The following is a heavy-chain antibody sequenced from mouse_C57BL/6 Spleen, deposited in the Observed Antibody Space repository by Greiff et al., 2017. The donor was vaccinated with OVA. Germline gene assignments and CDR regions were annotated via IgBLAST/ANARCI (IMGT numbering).Heavy chain of an antibody. J-gene: IGHJ2*01. CDR2: ISSGSSTI. CDR1: GFTFSDYG. CDR3: ARRDYDGDYDFDY. Sequence: DVQLVESGGGLVKPGGSLKLSCAASGFTFSDYGMHWVRQAPEKGLEWVAYISSGSSTIYYADTVKGRFTISRDNAKNTLFLQMTSLRSEDTAMYYGARRDYDGDYDFDYWGQGTTLSVSS. V-gene: IGHV5-17*01. D-gene: IGHD2-4*01.